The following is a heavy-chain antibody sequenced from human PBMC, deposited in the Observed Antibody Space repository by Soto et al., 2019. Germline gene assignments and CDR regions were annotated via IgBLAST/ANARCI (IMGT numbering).Heavy chain of an antibody. CDR1: GASFSNYA. J-gene: IGHJ4*02. CDR3: SSSKIAARTSDFAF. Sequence: HVQLVQSGTEVKKPGSSVKVSCKASGASFSNYAISWVRQAPGQGLEWMGGIIPVLGTTNYAQIFQGRVTITADASTCTAYMELSSLRLEAPAVFYCSSSKIAARTSDFAFWGQGTRVNVSP. D-gene: IGHD6-6*01. V-gene: IGHV1-69*01. CDR2: IIPVLGTT.